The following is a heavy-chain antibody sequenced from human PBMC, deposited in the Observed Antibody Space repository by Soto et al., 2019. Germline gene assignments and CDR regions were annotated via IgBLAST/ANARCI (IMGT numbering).Heavy chain of an antibody. CDR2: IYYRGST. Sequence: SETLSLTCAVSGGSISSHYWSWVRQAPGRGLEWIGHIYYRGSTTYNPSLRSRSTISVDTSNNQFSLKLNSVTTADTAVYYCARDGREASGMDVWGQGTKVTVSS. V-gene: IGHV4-59*11. CDR1: GGSISSHY. CDR3: ARDGREASGMDV. J-gene: IGHJ6*02. D-gene: IGHD1-26*01.